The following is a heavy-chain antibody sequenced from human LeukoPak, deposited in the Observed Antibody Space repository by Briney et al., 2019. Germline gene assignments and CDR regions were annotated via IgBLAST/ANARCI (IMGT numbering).Heavy chain of an antibody. J-gene: IGHJ1*01. Sequence: GYSXXSXWIGGVGRMPGKGLEGMGIIYPGHSDTRYTPSFQGQVTISADKSISTAYLQWSSLKASDTAMYYCARMAAATDSSGYFEYFQHWGQGTLVTVSS. D-gene: IGHD3-22*01. V-gene: IGHV5-51*01. CDR1: GYSXXSXW. CDR3: ARMAAATDSSGYFEYFQH. CDR2: IYPGHSDT.